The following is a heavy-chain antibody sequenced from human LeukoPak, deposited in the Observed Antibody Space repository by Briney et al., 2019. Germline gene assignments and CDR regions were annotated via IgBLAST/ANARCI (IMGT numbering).Heavy chain of an antibody. J-gene: IGHJ5*02. D-gene: IGHD2-2*02. CDR1: GGSIGSYY. V-gene: IGHV4-59*01. CDR2: IYYSGST. CDR3: ARERVLPAAIPGIWFDP. Sequence: PSETLSLTCTVSGGSIGSYYWSWIRQPPGKGLEWIGYIYYSGSTNYNPSLKSRVTISVDTSKNQFSLKLSSVTAADTAVYYCARERVLPAAIPGIWFDPWGQGTLVTVSS.